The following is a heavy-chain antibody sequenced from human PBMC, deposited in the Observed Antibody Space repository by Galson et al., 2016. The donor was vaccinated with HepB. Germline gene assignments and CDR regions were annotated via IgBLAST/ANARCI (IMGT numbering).Heavy chain of an antibody. CDR2: ISYNGGYR. D-gene: IGHD6-6*01. J-gene: IGHJ4*02. CDR1: GFTFSNHV. V-gene: IGHV3-30*12. Sequence: SLRLSCAASGFTFSNHVMHWVRQAPGNGLEWVTLISYNGGYRNYVDSVKGRFSISRDNSRDTLYLEMTSLRIEDTAVYYCARGNHKYSSSSLDYWGQGSLVTVSS. CDR3: ARGNHKYSSSSLDY.